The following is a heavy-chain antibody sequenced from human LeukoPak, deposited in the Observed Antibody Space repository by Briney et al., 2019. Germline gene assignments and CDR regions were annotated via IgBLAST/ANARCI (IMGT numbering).Heavy chain of an antibody. J-gene: IGHJ4*02. CDR3: AKDTPDQSGWDPMYYFDY. V-gene: IGHV3-23*01. CDR2: ISGSGGST. Sequence: GGSLRLSCAASGFTFSSYGMSWVRQAPGKGLEWVSAISGSGGSTYYADSVKGRFTISRDNSKNTLYLQMNSLRAEDTAVYYCAKDTPDQSGWDPMYYFDYWGQGTLVTVSS. CDR1: GFTFSSYG. D-gene: IGHD6-19*01.